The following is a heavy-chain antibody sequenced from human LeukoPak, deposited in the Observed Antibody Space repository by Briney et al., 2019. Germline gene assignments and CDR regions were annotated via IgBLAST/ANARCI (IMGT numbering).Heavy chain of an antibody. CDR3: ARGERGVAFDY. D-gene: IGHD2-15*01. CDR2: INSDGSST. V-gene: IGHV3-74*01. Sequence: PGGSLRLSCAASGFTFSSYWMHWVRHTPGKGLVWVSRINSDGSSTSYADSVKGRFTISRDNAKNTLYLQMNSLRAEDTAVYYCARGERGVAFDYWGQGTLVTVSS. CDR1: GFTFSSYW. J-gene: IGHJ4*02.